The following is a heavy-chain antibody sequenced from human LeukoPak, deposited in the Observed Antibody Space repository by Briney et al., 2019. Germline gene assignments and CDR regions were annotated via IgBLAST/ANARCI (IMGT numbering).Heavy chain of an antibody. D-gene: IGHD2-15*01. CDR1: GYTFTGYY. Sequence: GASVKVTCKASGYTFTGYYMHWVRQAPGQGLEWMGWINPNSGGTNYAQKFQGRVTMTRDTSISTAYMELSRRSSDDTAVYYCAREVEVVVVVAATENWFDPWGQGTLVTVSS. V-gene: IGHV1-2*02. CDR2: INPNSGGT. CDR3: AREVEVVVVVAATENWFDP. J-gene: IGHJ5*02.